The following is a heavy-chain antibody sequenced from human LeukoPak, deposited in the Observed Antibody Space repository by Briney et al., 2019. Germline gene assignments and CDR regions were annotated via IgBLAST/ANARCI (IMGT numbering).Heavy chain of an antibody. J-gene: IGHJ5*02. V-gene: IGHV4-34*01. Sequence: PSETLSLTCAVYGGSFSGYYWSWIRQPPGKGLEWIGEINHSGSTNYNPSLKSRVTISVDTSKNQFSLKLSSVTAADTAVYYCARVTMTVVVNWFDPWGQGTLVTVSS. CDR1: GGSFSGYY. CDR2: INHSGST. CDR3: ARVTMTVVVNWFDP. D-gene: IGHD3-22*01.